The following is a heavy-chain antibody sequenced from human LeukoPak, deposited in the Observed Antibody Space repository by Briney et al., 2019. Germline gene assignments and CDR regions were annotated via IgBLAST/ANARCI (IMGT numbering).Heavy chain of an antibody. Sequence: PGGSLRLSCAASGFTFDDYGMSWVRQAPGKGLEWVSGINWNGGSTGYADSVKGRFTISRDNAKNSLYLQMNSLRAEDTAVYYCARSHYGSGSDNWFDPWGQGTLVTVSS. CDR2: INWNGGST. V-gene: IGHV3-20*04. J-gene: IGHJ5*02. D-gene: IGHD3-10*01. CDR3: ARSHYGSGSDNWFDP. CDR1: GFTFDDYG.